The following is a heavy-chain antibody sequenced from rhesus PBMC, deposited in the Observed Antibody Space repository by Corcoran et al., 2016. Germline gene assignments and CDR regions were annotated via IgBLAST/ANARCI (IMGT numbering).Heavy chain of an antibody. CDR3: ARRGPAGAFDF. V-gene: IGHV2-1*01. J-gene: IGHJ3*01. CDR1: GFSLSTSGMG. D-gene: IGHD6-31*01. CDR2: IYWDDDK. Sequence: VTLKESGPALVKPTQTLTLTSTFSGFSLSTSGMGVGWIRQPSRKTLEWLAHIYWDDDKRYSTSLKSRLTISKDTSKNQVVLTMTNMDPVDTATYYCARRGPAGAFDFWPRAQGHRLF.